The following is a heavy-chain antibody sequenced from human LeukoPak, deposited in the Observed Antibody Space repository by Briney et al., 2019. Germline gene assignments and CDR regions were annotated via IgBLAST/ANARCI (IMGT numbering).Heavy chain of an antibody. CDR3: ARVGSFSPAADAY. D-gene: IGHD6-13*01. CDR1: GYTFTDYY. J-gene: IGHJ4*02. CDR2: INPDSGGP. V-gene: IGHV1-2*02. Sequence: ASVKVPCKASGYTFTDYYMHWVRQAPGQGLEWMGWINPDSGGPNYAQKFQGRVTMTRDTSITTAYMELSSLRSDDTAVYYCARVGSFSPAADAYWGQGTLVTVSS.